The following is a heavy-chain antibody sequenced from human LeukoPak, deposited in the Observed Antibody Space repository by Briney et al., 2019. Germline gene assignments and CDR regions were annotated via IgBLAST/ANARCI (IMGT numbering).Heavy chain of an antibody. V-gene: IGHV4-4*07. CDR1: GGSISSYY. CDR3: ARDRTGYYDSSGYYYYFDY. D-gene: IGHD3-22*01. CDR2: IYTSGST. J-gene: IGHJ4*02. Sequence: SETLSLTCTVSGGSISSYYWSWIRQPAGKGLEWIGRIYTSGSTNYNPSLKSRVTMSVDTSKNQFSLKLSSVTAADTAVYYCARDRTGYYDSSGYYYYFDYWGQGTLVTVSS.